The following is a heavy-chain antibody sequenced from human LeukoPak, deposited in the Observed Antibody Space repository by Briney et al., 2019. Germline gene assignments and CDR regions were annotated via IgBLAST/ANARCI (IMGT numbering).Heavy chain of an antibody. Sequence: GVSLRLSCVASGFTVSSTYMNWVRHAPGKGLEWVSVLYSDDTTYYADSVKGRFSISRDNSKNTLFLQMNSLRAEDTAVYYCARGDRRDGYRFDYWGQGILVTVSS. CDR1: GFTVSSTY. J-gene: IGHJ4*02. D-gene: IGHD5-24*01. V-gene: IGHV3-53*01. CDR3: ARGDRRDGYRFDY. CDR2: LYSDDTT.